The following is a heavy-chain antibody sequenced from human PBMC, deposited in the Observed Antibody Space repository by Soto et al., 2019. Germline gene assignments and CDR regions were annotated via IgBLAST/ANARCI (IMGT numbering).Heavy chain of an antibody. Sequence: ASVKVSCKASGGTFSSYTISWVRQAPGQGLEWMGRIIPILGIANYSQKFQGRVTITADKSTTTAYMELRSLRSDDTAVYYCARVWVGTTFAYYYGMDVWGQGTTVTV. CDR2: IIPILGIA. J-gene: IGHJ6*02. D-gene: IGHD1-26*01. V-gene: IGHV1-69*02. CDR1: GGTFSSYT. CDR3: ARVWVGTTFAYYYGMDV.